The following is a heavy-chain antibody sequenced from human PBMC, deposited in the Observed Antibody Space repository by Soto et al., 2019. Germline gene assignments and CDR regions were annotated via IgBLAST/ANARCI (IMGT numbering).Heavy chain of an antibody. CDR2: ISGSGGST. J-gene: IGHJ4*02. D-gene: IGHD6-13*01. CDR1: GFTFSSYD. CDR3: AKGGSSWSRFDY. Sequence: EVQLLESGGGLVQPGGSLRLSCAASGFTFSSYDMSWVRQAPGKGLEWVSTISGSGGSTYYADSVKGRFTISRDNSKNTLYLQMNSLRAEDPAVNYCAKGGSSWSRFDYWGQGTLVTVSS. V-gene: IGHV3-23*01.